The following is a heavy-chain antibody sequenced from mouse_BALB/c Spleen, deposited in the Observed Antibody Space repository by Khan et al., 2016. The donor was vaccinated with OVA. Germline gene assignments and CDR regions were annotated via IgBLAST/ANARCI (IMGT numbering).Heavy chain of an antibody. CDR1: GYTFTTAG. V-gene: IGHV9-4*02. D-gene: IGHD2-14*01. J-gene: IGHJ4*01. CDR3: ARGGAAYYRNDGGAMDY. Sequence: QIQLVQSGPELKKPGETVRISCKASGYTFTTAGMQWVQKMPGKGLKWIGWINTHSGVPKYAEDFKGRFAFSLETSASTAYLQITNLKNEDTATYFCARGGAAYYRNDGGAMDYWGQGTSVTVSS. CDR2: INTHSGVP.